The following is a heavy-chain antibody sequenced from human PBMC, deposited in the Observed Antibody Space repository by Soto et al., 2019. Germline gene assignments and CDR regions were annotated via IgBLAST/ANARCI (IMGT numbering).Heavy chain of an antibody. J-gene: IGHJ4*02. CDR3: ARERGAGTYQGFDY. CDR1: GGSICTNNW. V-gene: IGHV4-4*02. D-gene: IGHD1-26*01. CDR2: IHHTGSI. Sequence: QVQLQESGPGLVKPSGTLSLTCAVSGGSICTNNWCHWIRQPPGKDLKWVAEIHHTGSINYTPSLKTRVTMSIDESKNQFSLRLTSVTAADTAVYYCARERGAGTYQGFDYWGQGTLVTVSS.